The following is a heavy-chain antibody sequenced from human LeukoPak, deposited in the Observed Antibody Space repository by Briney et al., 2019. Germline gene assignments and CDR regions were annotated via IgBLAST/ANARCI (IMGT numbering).Heavy chain of an antibody. Sequence: VASVKLSCNASGYTFTSYGISWVRQAPGQGLEWMGWISAYNGNTNYAQKLQSRVTMTTGTYTSTAYMELRSLRSDDTAVYYCARYVGYSSGYYPLDYWGQGTLVTVSS. J-gene: IGHJ4*02. V-gene: IGHV1-18*01. D-gene: IGHD3-22*01. CDR3: ARYVGYSSGYYPLDY. CDR2: ISAYNGNT. CDR1: GYTFTSYG.